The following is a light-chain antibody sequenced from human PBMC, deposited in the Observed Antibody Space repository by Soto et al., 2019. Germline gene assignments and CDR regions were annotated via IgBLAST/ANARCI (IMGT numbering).Light chain of an antibody. CDR3: QQYNKWPPFT. CDR1: QGVSSN. J-gene: IGKJ4*01. CDR2: GAS. Sequence: VMTQSPATLSVSPGERATLSCRASQGVSSNLAWYQQKPGQAPRLLIYGASTRATGIPARFSGSGAGTEFTLTISSLQAEDFAVYYCQQYNKWPPFTFGGGTKVEIK. V-gene: IGKV3-15*01.